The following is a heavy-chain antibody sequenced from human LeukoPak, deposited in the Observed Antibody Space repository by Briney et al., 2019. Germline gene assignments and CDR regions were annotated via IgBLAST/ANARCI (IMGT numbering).Heavy chain of an antibody. CDR2: ISSSGTM. CDR1: GFTFSSYE. CDR3: VRGSQPNQNNWFDP. D-gene: IGHD1-14*01. J-gene: IGHJ5*02. Sequence: GGSLRLSCAASGFTFSSYEMNWVRQAPGKGLEWVSYISSSGTMYYEDSVKGRFTISRDNANNSLHLQVNSLRAEDTAGYYCVRGSQPNQNNWFDPWGQGTLVTVSS. V-gene: IGHV3-48*03.